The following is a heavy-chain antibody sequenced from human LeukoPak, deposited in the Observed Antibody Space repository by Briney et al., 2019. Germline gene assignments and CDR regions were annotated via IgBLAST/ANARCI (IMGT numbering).Heavy chain of an antibody. CDR2: IYYSGNT. Sequence: SETLSLTCTVSGGSISISSYYWGWIRQPPGKGLEWIGTIYYSGNTYYNPSLKSRVSISVDTSKNQFSLKLSSVTAADTAVYYCARQAVAGNGSDYWGQGTLVTVSS. V-gene: IGHV4-39*01. D-gene: IGHD6-19*01. CDR1: GGSISISSYY. J-gene: IGHJ4*02. CDR3: ARQAVAGNGSDY.